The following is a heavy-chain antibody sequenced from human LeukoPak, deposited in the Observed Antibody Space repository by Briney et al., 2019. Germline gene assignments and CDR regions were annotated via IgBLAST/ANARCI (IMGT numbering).Heavy chain of an antibody. CDR1: GFTFSSYV. V-gene: IGHV3-30*18. J-gene: IGHJ6*01. CDR2: ISYDGSNK. Sequence: GGFLRLSCAASGFTFSSYVMHWVRQAPGKGLEWVAVISYDGSNKYYADSVKGRFTISRDNSKNTLYLQMNSLRAEDTAVYYCAKDGGMDVWGQGTTVTVSS. CDR3: AKDGGMDV.